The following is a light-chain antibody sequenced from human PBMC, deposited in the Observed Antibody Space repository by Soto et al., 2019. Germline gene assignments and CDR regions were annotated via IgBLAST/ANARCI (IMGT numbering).Light chain of an antibody. CDR3: QQRSNWPPLYT. CDR1: QSVSTN. J-gene: IGKJ2*01. CDR2: DAS. Sequence: EIVLTQSPATLSLSPGDRATLSCRASQSVSTNLAWYQQKPGQAPRLLIYDASNRATGIPARFSGSGSGTDFTLTISSLEPEDFAVYYCQQRSNWPPLYTFGQGTKLEIK. V-gene: IGKV3-11*01.